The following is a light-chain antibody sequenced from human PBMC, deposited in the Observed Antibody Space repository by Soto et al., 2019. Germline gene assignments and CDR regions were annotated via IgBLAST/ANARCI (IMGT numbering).Light chain of an antibody. CDR3: QQYNNWPPIT. V-gene: IGKV3-15*01. CDR2: DAS. CDR1: QSVGTN. J-gene: IGKJ5*01. Sequence: EIVMTQSPATLSVSPGERATLSCRASQSVGTNLAWYQQKPGQAPWLLIYDASTRATGIPARFSGSGSETEFTLTISSLQSEDFAVYYCQQYNNWPPITFGQGTRMEIK.